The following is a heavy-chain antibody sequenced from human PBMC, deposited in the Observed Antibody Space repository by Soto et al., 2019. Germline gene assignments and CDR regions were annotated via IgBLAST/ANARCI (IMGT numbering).Heavy chain of an antibody. V-gene: IGHV1-18*01. CDR2: INGYTGNT. CDR3: ARSWVTGRGGINV. J-gene: IGHJ6*02. CDR1: GYTFTSYG. Sequence: QVQLVQSGAEVKKPGASVKVSCKASGYTFTSYGLSWVRQAPGQGLEWMGWINGYTGNTNYAQKFQGRVTMTTDTSTNTAYLDLWHLISDDPAGYYCARSWVTGRGGINVWGPGTPVTVSS. D-gene: IGHD1-26*01.